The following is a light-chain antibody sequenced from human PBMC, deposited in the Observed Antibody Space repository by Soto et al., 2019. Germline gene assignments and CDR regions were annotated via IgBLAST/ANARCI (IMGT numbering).Light chain of an antibody. J-gene: IGLJ2*01. CDR3: AAWDDSLNEHVV. Sequence: QSVLTQPPSASGTPGQRVTISCSGSSSNIGSNTVNWYQQLPGTAPKLLIYSNNQRPSGVPDRFSGSKSGTSASLAISGLQSEDEADYYCAAWDDSLNEHVVFGGGTQLTVL. CDR2: SNN. CDR1: SSNIGSNT. V-gene: IGLV1-44*01.